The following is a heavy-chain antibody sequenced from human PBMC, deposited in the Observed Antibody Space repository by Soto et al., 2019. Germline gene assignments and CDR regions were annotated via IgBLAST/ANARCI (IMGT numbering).Heavy chain of an antibody. CDR1: GYTFTSYG. D-gene: IGHD5-12*01. Sequence: ASVKVSCKASGYTFTSYGISWVRQAPGQGLEWMGWISAYNGNTNYAQKLQGRATMTTDTSTSTAYMELRSLRSDDTAVYYCARDTVDIVATTLYYFDYWGQGTLVTVSS. CDR2: ISAYNGNT. CDR3: ARDTVDIVATTLYYFDY. V-gene: IGHV1-18*04. J-gene: IGHJ4*02.